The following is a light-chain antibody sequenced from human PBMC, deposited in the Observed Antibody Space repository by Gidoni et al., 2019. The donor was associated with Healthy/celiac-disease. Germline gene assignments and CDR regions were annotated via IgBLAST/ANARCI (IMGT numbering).Light chain of an antibody. J-gene: IGKJ1*01. CDR1: QSVRSN. Sequence: EIVMTQSPATLSVSPGERATLSCRASQSVRSNLAWYQQKPGQAPRLLIYGASTRATGIPARFSGSGSGTEFTLTISSLQSEDFAVYYCQQYNNWPWTFXQXTKVEIK. V-gene: IGKV3-15*01. CDR2: GAS. CDR3: QQYNNWPWT.